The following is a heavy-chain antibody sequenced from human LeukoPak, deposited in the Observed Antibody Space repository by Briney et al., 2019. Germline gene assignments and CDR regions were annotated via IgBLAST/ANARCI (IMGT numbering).Heavy chain of an antibody. V-gene: IGHV1-18*01. D-gene: IGHD3-10*01. Sequence: ASVKVSCKASGYTFTSYGISWVRQAPGQGLEWMGWISVYNGNTNYAQKLQGRVTMTTDTSTSTAYMELRSLRSDDTALYYCARESYNSGSYYNDYWCQGTLVTVSS. CDR1: GYTFTSYG. J-gene: IGHJ4*02. CDR3: ARESYNSGSYYNDY. CDR2: ISVYNGNT.